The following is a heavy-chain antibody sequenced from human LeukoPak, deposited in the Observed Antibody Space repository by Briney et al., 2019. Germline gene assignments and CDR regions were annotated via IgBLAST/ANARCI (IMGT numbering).Heavy chain of an antibody. CDR2: IIPIFGTA. CDR1: GGTFSSYA. D-gene: IGHD3-3*01. J-gene: IGHJ6*03. V-gene: IGHV1-69*13. CDR3: ARGVVIRSYYYYMDV. Sequence: ASVKVSCKASGGTFSSYAISWVRQAPGQGLEWMGGIIPIFGTANYAQKFQGRVTITADESTSTAYMELSSLRSEDTAVYYCARGVVIRSYYYYMDVWGKGTTVTVSS.